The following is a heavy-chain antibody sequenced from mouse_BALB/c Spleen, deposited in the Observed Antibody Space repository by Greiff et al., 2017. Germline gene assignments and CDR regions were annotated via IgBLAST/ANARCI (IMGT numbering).Heavy chain of an antibody. Sequence: VKLEESGPGLVAPSQSLSITCTVSGFSLSRYSVHWVRQPPGKGLEWLGMIWGGGSTDYNSALKSRLSISKDNSKSQVFLKMNSLQTDDTAMYYCARNWETGKGAMDYWGQGTSVTVSS. J-gene: IGHJ4*01. CDR1: GFSLSRYS. D-gene: IGHD4-1*01. CDR3: ARNWETGKGAMDY. V-gene: IGHV2-6-4*01. CDR2: IWGGGST.